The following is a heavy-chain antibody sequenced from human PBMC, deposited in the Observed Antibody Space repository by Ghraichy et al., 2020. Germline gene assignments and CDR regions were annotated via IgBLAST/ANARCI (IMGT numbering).Heavy chain of an antibody. D-gene: IGHD7-27*01. J-gene: IGHJ4*02. CDR3: AQSTHWGLAF. CDR1: GGSVSDFY. V-gene: IGHV4-34*12. CDR2: MIHTGIT. Sequence: SETLSLTCGVSGGSVSDFYWVWIRQSPGKGLEWIGEMIHTGITNYNPSLKSRVTISVDTSRNQFSLMLTSVTAADTAVYYCAQSTHWGLAFWAQGALVTVSS.